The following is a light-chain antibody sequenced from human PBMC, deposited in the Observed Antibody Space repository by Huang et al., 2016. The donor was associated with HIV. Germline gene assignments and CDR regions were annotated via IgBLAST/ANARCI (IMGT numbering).Light chain of an antibody. CDR3: QQYSNWPPWT. CDR1: QSVSSS. CDR2: GAS. Sequence: IVMTQSPATLSVSPGERATLSCTASQSVSSSLAWYQHIPGQAPRLLIYGASTRATGIPARFSGSGSGTEFTLTITSLQSEDFAVYYCQQYSNWPPWTFGQGTKVEVK. V-gene: IGKV3-15*01. J-gene: IGKJ1*01.